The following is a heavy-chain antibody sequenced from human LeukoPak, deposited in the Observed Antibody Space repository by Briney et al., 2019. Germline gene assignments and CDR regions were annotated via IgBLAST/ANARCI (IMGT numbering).Heavy chain of an antibody. CDR3: ARVRTRGDAFDI. CDR1: GGSISSYY. V-gene: IGHV4-59*01. D-gene: IGHD3/OR15-3a*01. Sequence: SKTLSLTCTVSGGSISSYYWSWIRQPPGKGLEWIGYIYYSGSTNYNPSLKSRVTISVDTSKNQFSLKLSSVTAADTAVYYCARVRTRGDAFDIWGQGTMVTVSS. J-gene: IGHJ3*02. CDR2: IYYSGST.